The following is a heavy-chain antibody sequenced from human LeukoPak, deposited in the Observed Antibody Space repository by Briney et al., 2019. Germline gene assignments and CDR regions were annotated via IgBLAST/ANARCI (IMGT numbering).Heavy chain of an antibody. Sequence: GGSLRLSCAASGFTFSSYAMHWVRQAPGKGREWVAVIAYDGSNKYYADSVKGRFTISRDNSKNTLYLQMNSLRAEDKAVYYCARAVGYYDSSGYYGHAFDIWGQGTMVTVSS. CDR2: IAYDGSNK. D-gene: IGHD3-22*01. CDR1: GFTFSSYA. V-gene: IGHV3-30*04. J-gene: IGHJ3*02. CDR3: ARAVGYYDSSGYYGHAFDI.